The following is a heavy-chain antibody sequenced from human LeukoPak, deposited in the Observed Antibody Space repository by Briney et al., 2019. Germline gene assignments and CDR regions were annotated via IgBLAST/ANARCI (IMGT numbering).Heavy chain of an antibody. J-gene: IGHJ4*02. CDR2: CRSGTT. V-gene: IGHV4-59*01. D-gene: IGHD4-17*01. Sequence: PSETLSLTCTVSGGSISNYYWSWIRQPPGKGLEWIGYCRSGTTNYNPSLKSRVAISVDTSRDQVSLNLRFVTAADTAVYYCARGRAYGEYDYWGQGALVTVSS. CDR1: GGSISNYY. CDR3: ARGRAYGEYDY.